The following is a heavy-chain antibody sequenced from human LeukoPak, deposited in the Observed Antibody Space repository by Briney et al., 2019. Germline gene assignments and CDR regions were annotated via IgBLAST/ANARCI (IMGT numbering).Heavy chain of an antibody. CDR3: AKDGSFWWPPYYFVY. Sequence: GGALRLSCAASGFTFSRYAMSWVRPAPGKGLEWVSRISGSGDSTYNPDSVKGRCTISRDNSQNTLYLQINSLRAQTTAAYSFAKDGSFWWPPYYFVYWGEGTLVTVSS. CDR1: GFTFSRYA. V-gene: IGHV3-23*01. J-gene: IGHJ4*02. D-gene: IGHD2-15*01. CDR2: ISGSGDST.